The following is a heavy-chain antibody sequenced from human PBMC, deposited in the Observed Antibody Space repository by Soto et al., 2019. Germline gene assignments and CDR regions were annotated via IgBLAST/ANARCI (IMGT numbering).Heavy chain of an antibody. CDR3: ASSAYVPYYYDSSGYSNAFDI. CDR1: GFTFSSYS. J-gene: IGHJ3*02. Sequence: GGSLRLSCAASGFTFSSYSMNWVRQAPGKGLEWVSSISSSSSYMYYADSVKGRFTISRDNAKNSLYLQMNSLRAEDTAVYYCASSAYVPYYYDSSGYSNAFDIWDQGTMVTVS. V-gene: IGHV3-21*01. D-gene: IGHD3-22*01. CDR2: ISSSSSYM.